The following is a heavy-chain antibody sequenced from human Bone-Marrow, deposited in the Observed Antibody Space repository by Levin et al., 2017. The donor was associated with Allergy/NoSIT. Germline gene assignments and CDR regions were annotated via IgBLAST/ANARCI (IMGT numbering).Heavy chain of an antibody. CDR2: IYYRGAT. CDR3: ARARAAAGKAWFDS. Sequence: SETLSLTCTVSGGSISGSGGGYYWSWIRQHPRKGLEWIGYIYYRGATYYNPSLQSRVTISVDTSENQFSLNLISMTAADTAVYDCARARAAAGKAWFDSWGQGMLVTVSS. D-gene: IGHD6-13*01. V-gene: IGHV4-31*03. J-gene: IGHJ5*01. CDR1: GGSISGSGGGYY.